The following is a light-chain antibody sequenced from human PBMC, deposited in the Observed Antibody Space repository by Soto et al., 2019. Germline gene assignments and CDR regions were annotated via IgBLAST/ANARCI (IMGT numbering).Light chain of an antibody. J-gene: IGLJ1*01. CDR1: SSNIGGNS. Sequence: QSVLTQPPSVSAAPGQKVTISCSGSSSNIGGNSVSWYQQLPGTAPKLLTYDDNKRPSGIPDRFSGSKSGTSATLGITGFQTGDEADYYCGSWDSRLSAYVLGTGTKV. CDR2: DDN. V-gene: IGLV1-51*01. CDR3: GSWDSRLSAYV.